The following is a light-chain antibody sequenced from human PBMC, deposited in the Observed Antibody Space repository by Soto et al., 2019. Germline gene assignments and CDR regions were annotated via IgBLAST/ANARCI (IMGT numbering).Light chain of an antibody. Sequence: DIQMTQSPSSLSASVGDRVTITCRASQSISSYLNWYQQKPGKAPKLLIYAASSLQSGVPSRFSGSGSATDFTLTISSLQPEDFATYYCRQSYSTPRTFGQGTKVEIK. J-gene: IGKJ1*01. CDR3: RQSYSTPRT. CDR1: QSISSY. V-gene: IGKV1-39*01. CDR2: AAS.